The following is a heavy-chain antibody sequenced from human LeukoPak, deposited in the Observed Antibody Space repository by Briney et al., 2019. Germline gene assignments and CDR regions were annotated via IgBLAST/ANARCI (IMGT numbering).Heavy chain of an antibody. CDR1: GFTFSSYA. Sequence: PGGSLRLSCAASGFTFSSYAMSWVRQAPGKGLEWVSAISGSGGSTYYADSVKGRFTISRDNSKNTLYLQMNSLRAEDTAVYYCAKDTRQWLLTDLFDYWGQGTLVTVSS. D-gene: IGHD3-22*01. V-gene: IGHV3-23*01. J-gene: IGHJ4*02. CDR3: AKDTRQWLLTDLFDY. CDR2: ISGSGGST.